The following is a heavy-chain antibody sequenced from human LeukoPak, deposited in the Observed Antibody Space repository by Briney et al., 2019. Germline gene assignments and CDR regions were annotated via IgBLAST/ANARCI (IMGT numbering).Heavy chain of an antibody. V-gene: IGHV4-59*01. D-gene: IGHD5-24*01. CDR1: TVSISFYY. CDR2: IYCSGST. CDR3: ARESPLEIAPCGAFDS. Sequence: SETVSLTCTVSTVSISFYYWTWLRQPPGKGRGCLWYIYCSGSTNYNPYLKSRGTVSVDTSKKQFSLKLSSVTTADTGVYYCARESPLEIAPCGAFDSWGQGTMV. J-gene: IGHJ3*02.